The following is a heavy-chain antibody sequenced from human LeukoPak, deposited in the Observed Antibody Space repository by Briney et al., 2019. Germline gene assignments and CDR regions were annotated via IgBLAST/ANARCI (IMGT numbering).Heavy chain of an antibody. Sequence: ASVKVSCKASGYTFTSYDINWVRQATGQGLEWMGWMNPNSGNTGYAQKFQGRVTMTRNTSISTAYMELSSLRSEDTAVYYCARKSHYCSSTSCYVLDYWGQGTPVTVSS. CDR2: MNPNSGNT. CDR1: GYTFTSYD. J-gene: IGHJ4*02. D-gene: IGHD2-2*01. V-gene: IGHV1-8*01. CDR3: ARKSHYCSSTSCYVLDY.